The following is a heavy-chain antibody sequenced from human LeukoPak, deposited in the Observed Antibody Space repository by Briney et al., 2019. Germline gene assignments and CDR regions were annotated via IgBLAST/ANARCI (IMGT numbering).Heavy chain of an antibody. Sequence: SQTLSLTCTVSGGSISSGSYYWSWIRQPAGKGLEWIGRIYTSGSTNYNPSLKRRVTISVDTSKNQFSLKLSSVTAADTAVYYCARGPTYCSSSSCLQGEWGQGTLVTVSS. CDR2: IYTSGST. J-gene: IGHJ4*02. V-gene: IGHV4-61*02. CDR3: ARGPTYCSSSSCLQGE. D-gene: IGHD2-15*01. CDR1: GGSISSGSYY.